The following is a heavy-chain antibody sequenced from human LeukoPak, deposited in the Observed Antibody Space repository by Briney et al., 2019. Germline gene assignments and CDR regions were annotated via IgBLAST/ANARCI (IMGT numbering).Heavy chain of an antibody. D-gene: IGHD2-2*01. CDR1: GFTFSSYS. Sequence: GGSLRLSCAASGFTFSSYSMNWVRQAPGKGLEWVSSISSSSSYIYYADSVKGRFTISRDNAKNSLYLQMNSLRAEDTAVYYCAKDPRSHLLGVGYWGQGTLVTVSS. CDR3: AKDPRSHLLGVGY. V-gene: IGHV3-21*01. J-gene: IGHJ4*02. CDR2: ISSSSSYI.